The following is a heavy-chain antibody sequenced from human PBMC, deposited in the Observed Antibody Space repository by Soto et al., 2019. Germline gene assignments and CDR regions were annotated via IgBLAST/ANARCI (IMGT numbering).Heavy chain of an antibody. CDR2: INAGNGNT. CDR1: GYTFTSYA. D-gene: IGHD4-4*01. Sequence: ASVKVSCKASGYTFTSYAMHWVRQAPGQRLEWMGWINAGNGNTKYSQKFQGRATITRDTSASTAYMELSSLRSEDTAVYYCATTSFYMTTVPDVYYYYGMDVWGQGTTVTVSS. J-gene: IGHJ6*02. V-gene: IGHV1-3*01. CDR3: ATTSFYMTTVPDVYYYYGMDV.